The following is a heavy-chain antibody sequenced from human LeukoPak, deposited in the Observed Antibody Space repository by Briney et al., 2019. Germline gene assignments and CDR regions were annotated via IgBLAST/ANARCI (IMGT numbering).Heavy chain of an antibody. Sequence: GGSLRLSCAASGFTVSNSYMSWVRQAPGKGLEWVSVIHSGGTTNYADSVQGRFTISRDNSKATVYLHMNSLRAEDTAVYYCARDSDSGYGPFASWGQGTLVTVSS. CDR2: IHSGGTT. J-gene: IGHJ4*02. V-gene: IGHV3-53*01. CDR3: ARDSDSGYGPFAS. CDR1: GFTVSNSY. D-gene: IGHD5-12*01.